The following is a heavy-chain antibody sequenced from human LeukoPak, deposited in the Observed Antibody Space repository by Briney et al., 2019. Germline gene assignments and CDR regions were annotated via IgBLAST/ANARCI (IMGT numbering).Heavy chain of an antibody. CDR1: GFTFSNYA. CDR2: SRNKPNYYTT. Sequence: GGSLRLSCAASGFTFSNYAMSWVRQAPGKGLEWVGRSRNKPNYYTTEYAASVKGRFTISRDDSKNSLYLQLNSLKAEDTAVYYCAADLDDSRQWWYFDLWGRGTLVTVSS. CDR3: AADLDDSRQWWYFDL. J-gene: IGHJ2*01. V-gene: IGHV3-72*01. D-gene: IGHD3-22*01.